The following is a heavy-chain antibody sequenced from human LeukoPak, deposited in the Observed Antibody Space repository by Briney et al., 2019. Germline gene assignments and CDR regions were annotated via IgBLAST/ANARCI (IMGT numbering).Heavy chain of an antibody. CDR2: IYSGGST. Sequence: GSLRLSCAASGFTVSSNYMTWVRQAPGKGLEWVSFIYSGGSTYSADSVKGRFTISRDNSMNTMSLQMNSLRVEDTAVYYCARGQRSSGSYFDGFDIWAKGQWSPSLQ. V-gene: IGHV3-66*01. D-gene: IGHD1-26*01. J-gene: IGHJ3*02. CDR3: ARGQRSSGSYFDGFDI. CDR1: GFTVSSNY.